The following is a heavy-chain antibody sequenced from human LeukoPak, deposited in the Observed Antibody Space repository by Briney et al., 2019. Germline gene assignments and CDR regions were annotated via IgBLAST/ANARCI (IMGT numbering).Heavy chain of an antibody. D-gene: IGHD6-13*01. J-gene: IGHJ4*02. CDR1: GFTFSSYG. CDR3: VMDGSTPGTSFDY. Sequence: GGSLRLSCAASGFTFSSYGMHWVRQAPGKGLEWEAVISFDGSNKYYADSVKGRFSISRDNSKDTLFLQMNSLRAEVTAVYYCVMDGSTPGTSFDYWGQGTLVTVSS. V-gene: IGHV3-30*03. CDR2: ISFDGSNK.